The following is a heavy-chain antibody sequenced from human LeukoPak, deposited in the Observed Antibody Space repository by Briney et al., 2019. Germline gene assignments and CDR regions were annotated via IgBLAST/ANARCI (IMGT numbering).Heavy chain of an antibody. CDR1: GGSLSSYY. D-gene: IGHD1-14*01. J-gene: IGHJ6*02. Sequence: PSETLSLTCTVSGGSLSSYYWSWIRQPPGKGLEWIGYIYYSGSTNYNPSLKSRVTISVDTSKNQFSLKLSSVTAADTAVYYCASAGVYYGMYVRGQGTTVTVSS. CDR3: ASAGVYYGMYV. CDR2: IYYSGST. V-gene: IGHV4-59*08.